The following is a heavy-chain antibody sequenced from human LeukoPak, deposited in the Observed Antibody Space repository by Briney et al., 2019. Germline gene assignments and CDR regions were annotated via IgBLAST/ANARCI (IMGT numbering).Heavy chain of an antibody. J-gene: IGHJ4*02. Sequence: EASVKVSCKASGYTFTSYYMHWVRQGPGQGLEWMGIINPSGGSTSYAQKFQGRVTMTRDMSTSTVYMELSSLRSEDTAVYYCASTLTTLVTQDYFDYWGQGTLVTVSS. CDR3: ASTLTTLVTQDYFDY. D-gene: IGHD4-23*01. CDR2: INPSGGST. CDR1: GYTFTSYY. V-gene: IGHV1-46*01.